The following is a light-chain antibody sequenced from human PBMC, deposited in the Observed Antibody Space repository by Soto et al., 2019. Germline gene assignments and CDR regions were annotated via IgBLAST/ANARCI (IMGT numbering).Light chain of an antibody. J-gene: IGKJ1*01. CDR2: KVS. Sequence: DIQMTQSPSTLSASVGDRVTITCRASQNINNWLAWYQQKPGKAPKALIYKVSNLESGVPSRFSGSGSGTEFTLTISSLQPDDFATYYCQQLDNYPRTFGQGTKVDIK. V-gene: IGKV1-5*03. CDR3: QQLDNYPRT. CDR1: QNINNW.